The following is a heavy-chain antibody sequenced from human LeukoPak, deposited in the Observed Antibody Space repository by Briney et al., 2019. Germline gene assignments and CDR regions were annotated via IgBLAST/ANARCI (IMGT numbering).Heavy chain of an antibody. CDR2: ISSSSSYI. CDR3: ARVNGYYDSSGYYLFDY. D-gene: IGHD3-22*01. Sequence: GGSLRLSCAASGFTFSSYSMNWVRQAPGKGLEWVSSISSSSSYIYYADSVKGRFTISRDNAKNSLYLQINSLRAEDTAVYYCARVNGYYDSSGYYLFDYWGQGTLVTVSS. J-gene: IGHJ4*02. V-gene: IGHV3-21*01. CDR1: GFTFSSYS.